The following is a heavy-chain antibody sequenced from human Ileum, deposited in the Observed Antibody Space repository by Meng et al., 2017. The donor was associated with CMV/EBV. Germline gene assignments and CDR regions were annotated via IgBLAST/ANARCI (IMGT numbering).Heavy chain of an antibody. D-gene: IGHD2-15*01. CDR3: ARAMTYSDDALDV. CDR1: GYTFRSYA. V-gene: IGHV3-23*01. CDR2: VSGRGGST. Sequence: GESLKISCAASGYTFRSYALSWVRQAPGKGLEWVAAVSGRGGSTYFADSVKGRFSISKDNFKNRLYLQMDSLRAEDTAIYYCARAMTYSDDALDVWGQGTRVTVSS. J-gene: IGHJ3*01.